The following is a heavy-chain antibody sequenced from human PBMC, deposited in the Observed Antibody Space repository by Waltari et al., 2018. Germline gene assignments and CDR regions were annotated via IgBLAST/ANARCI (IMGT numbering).Heavy chain of an antibody. Sequence: QVQLVQSGAEVKKPGSSVKVSCKASGGTFSSYAISWVRQDHGQGLEWMGGIIPIFGTANYAQKFQGRVTITADESTSTAYMELSSLRSEDTAVYYCAGLHCSSTSCYRPYYYGMDVWGQGTTVTVSS. V-gene: IGHV1-69*01. J-gene: IGHJ6*02. D-gene: IGHD2-2*02. CDR1: GGTFSSYA. CDR3: AGLHCSSTSCYRPYYYGMDV. CDR2: IIPIFGTA.